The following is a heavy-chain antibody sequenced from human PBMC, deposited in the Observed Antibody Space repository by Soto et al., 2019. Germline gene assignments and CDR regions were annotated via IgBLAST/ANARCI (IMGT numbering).Heavy chain of an antibody. V-gene: IGHV3-11*01. CDR3: ANGQYSGPPYSFDY. CDR1: GFTFSDYY. CDR2: ISSSGSTI. D-gene: IGHD1-26*01. J-gene: IGHJ4*02. Sequence: GGSLRLSCAASGFTFSDYYMSWIRQAPGKGLEWVSYISSSGSTIYYADSVKGRFTISRDNAKNSLYLQMNSLRAEDTAVYYCANGQYSGPPYSFDYWGQGTLVTVSS.